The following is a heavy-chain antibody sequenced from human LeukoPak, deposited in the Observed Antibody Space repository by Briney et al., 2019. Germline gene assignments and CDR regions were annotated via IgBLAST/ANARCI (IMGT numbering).Heavy chain of an antibody. CDR2: ISSSSSYI. CDR3: AREDILTGYGDY. J-gene: IGHJ4*02. Sequence: KAGGSLRLSCAASGFTFSSYSMNWVRQAPGKGLEWVSSISSSSSYIYYADSVKGRFTISRDNAKNSLYLQMNSLRAEDTAVYYCAREDILTGYGDYWGQGTLVTVSS. CDR1: GFTFSSYS. V-gene: IGHV3-21*01. D-gene: IGHD3-9*01.